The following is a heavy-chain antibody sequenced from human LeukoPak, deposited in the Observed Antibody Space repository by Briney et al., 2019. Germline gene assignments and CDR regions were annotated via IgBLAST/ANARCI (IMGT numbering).Heavy chain of an antibody. CDR2: IKQDGSEK. CDR3: ARGSYY. V-gene: IGHV3-7*03. CDR1: GFSSSSYW. Sequence: PGGSLRLSCAAYGFSSSSYWMSWLRQAPGKGLEWVANIKQDGSEKYYVDSVKGRFTISRDNAKNSLYLQMNSLRAEDTAVYYCARGSYYWGQGTLVTVSS. J-gene: IGHJ4*02. D-gene: IGHD2-15*01.